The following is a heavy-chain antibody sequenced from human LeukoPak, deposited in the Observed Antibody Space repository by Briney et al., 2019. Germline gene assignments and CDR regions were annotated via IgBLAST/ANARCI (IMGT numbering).Heavy chain of an antibody. CDR1: GGSFSGYY. D-gene: IGHD3-22*01. CDR3: ARGQIDYYYDSSGYYFDY. J-gene: IGHJ4*02. CDR2: INHSGST. Sequence: PSETLSLTCAVYGGSFSGYYWSWIRQPPGKGLEWIGEINHSGSTNYNPSLKSRVTIPVDTSKNQFSLKLSSVTAADTAVYYCARGQIDYYYDSSGYYFDYWGQGTLVTVSS. V-gene: IGHV4-34*01.